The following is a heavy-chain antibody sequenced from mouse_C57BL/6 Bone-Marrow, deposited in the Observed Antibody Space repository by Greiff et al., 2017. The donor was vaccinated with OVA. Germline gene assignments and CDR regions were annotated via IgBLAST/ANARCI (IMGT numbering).Heavy chain of an antibody. CDR2: IDPENGDT. J-gene: IGHJ1*03. D-gene: IGHD1-1*01. CDR3: TFYGSSYYWDFDV. CDR1: GFHIKDDY. V-gene: IGHV14-4*01. Sequence: EVQLQESGAELVRPGASVKLSCTASGFHIKDDYMHWVQQRPEQGLEWIGWIDPENGDTEYASKFQGTASITADTSSNTDYLQLSSLTYEDTAVYYCTFYGSSYYWDFDVWGTGTTVTVSS.